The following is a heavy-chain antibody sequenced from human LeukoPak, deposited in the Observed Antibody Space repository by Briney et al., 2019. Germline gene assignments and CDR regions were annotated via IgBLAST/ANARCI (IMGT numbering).Heavy chain of an antibody. CDR3: ARAPYYYDSSGYYEGDY. J-gene: IGHJ4*02. CDR1: GYTFTSNY. Sequence: ASVKVSCKASGYTFTSNYIHWVRQAPGQGLEWMGMIYPRDGSTSYAQKFQGRVTITRDTSASTAYMELSSLRSEDTAVYYCARAPYYYDSSGYYEGDYWGQGTLVTVSS. V-gene: IGHV1-46*01. D-gene: IGHD3-22*01. CDR2: IYPRDGST.